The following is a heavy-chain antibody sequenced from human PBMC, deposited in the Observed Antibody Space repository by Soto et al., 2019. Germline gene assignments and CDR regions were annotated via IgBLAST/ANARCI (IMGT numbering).Heavy chain of an antibody. CDR3: ARRYSGYEVDY. Sequence: KGLEWIGEIYHSGSTNYNPSLKSRVTISVDKSKNQFSLKLSSVTAADTAVYYCARRYSGYEVDYWGQGTLVTVSS. J-gene: IGHJ4*02. V-gene: IGHV4-4*02. D-gene: IGHD5-12*01. CDR2: IYHSGST.